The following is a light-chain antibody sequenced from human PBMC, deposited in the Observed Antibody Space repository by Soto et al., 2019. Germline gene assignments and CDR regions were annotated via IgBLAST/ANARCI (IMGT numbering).Light chain of an antibody. Sequence: EIVMTQSPATLSVSPGERATLSCRASQSISSNLAWYQQKPGQTPRLLISGASTRATGIPARFSGSGSGTEFTLTISSLQSEDFAVYYCQQYNNWPSALTFGGGTKVEIK. CDR3: QQYNNWPSALT. CDR2: GAS. V-gene: IGKV3-15*01. CDR1: QSISSN. J-gene: IGKJ4*01.